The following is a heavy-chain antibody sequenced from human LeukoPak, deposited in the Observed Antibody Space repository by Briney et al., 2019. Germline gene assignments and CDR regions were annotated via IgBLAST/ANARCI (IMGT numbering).Heavy chain of an antibody. D-gene: IGHD2-8*01. CDR1: GFSFSSDG. CDR3: AHGTVYQLDY. Sequence: EGSLRLSCAASGFSFSSDGMSWVRQAPGKGLEWVSGILGGAGSTYYADSVKGRFIISRDNSKNTLYLQMNSLRAEDTAVYYCAHGTVYQLDYWGQGTLVTVSS. V-gene: IGHV3-23*01. J-gene: IGHJ4*02. CDR2: ILGGAGST.